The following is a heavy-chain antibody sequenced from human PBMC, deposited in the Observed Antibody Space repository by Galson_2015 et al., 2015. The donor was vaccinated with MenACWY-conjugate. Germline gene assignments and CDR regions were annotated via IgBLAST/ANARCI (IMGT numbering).Heavy chain of an antibody. CDR3: AKDEASNWYDY. CDR2: INPNCGST. J-gene: IGHJ4*02. Sequence: SVTVSCKASGYTFTKNYIHWVRQAPGQGLEWMGMINPNCGSTSYAQKFQDRVTFSRDTSTTTAYMELTSLTSDDTAVYYCAKDEASNWYDYWGQGTLVTVSS. D-gene: IGHD6-13*01. V-gene: IGHV1-46*01. CDR1: GYTFTKNY.